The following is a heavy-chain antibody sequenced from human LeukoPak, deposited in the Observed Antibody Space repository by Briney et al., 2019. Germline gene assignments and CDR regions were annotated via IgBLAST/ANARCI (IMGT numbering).Heavy chain of an antibody. D-gene: IGHD6-19*01. CDR3: ARHKGIAVAGTFLGYYYGMDV. CDR1: GYSFTSYW. J-gene: IGHJ6*02. V-gene: IGHV5-51*01. Sequence: GESLKISCKGSGYSFTSYWIGWVRQMPGKGLEWMGIIYPGDSDTRYSPSFQGQDTISADKSISTAYLQWSSLKASDTAMYYCARHKGIAVAGTFLGYYYGMDVWGQGTTVTVSS. CDR2: IYPGDSDT.